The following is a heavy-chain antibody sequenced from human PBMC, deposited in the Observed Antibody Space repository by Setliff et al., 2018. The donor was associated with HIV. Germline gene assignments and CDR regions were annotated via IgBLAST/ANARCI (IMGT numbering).Heavy chain of an antibody. CDR2: ISGYKGNT. J-gene: IGHJ5*02. Sequence: VASVKVSCKASGYTFTNYAISWIRQAPGQGLEWLGWISGYKGNTNYAQKLQGRVTMTTETSTSTAYMELRSLRSDDTAVYYCARGRISVEAAPLGWFDPWGQGTLVTVSS. CDR3: ARGRISVEAAPLGWFDP. CDR1: GYTFTNYA. V-gene: IGHV1-18*01. D-gene: IGHD6-6*01.